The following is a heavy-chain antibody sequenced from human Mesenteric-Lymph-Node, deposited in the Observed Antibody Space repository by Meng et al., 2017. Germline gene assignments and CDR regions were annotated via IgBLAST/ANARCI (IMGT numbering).Heavy chain of an antibody. CDR3: ARGPSRWLQFSFDY. CDR2: IYYSGST. CDR1: CDSFNSPDYY. Sequence: QVQLPEPGPELVKPSQHLSLPGTVSCDSFNSPDYYLSWIRQPPEKGLEWIGYIYYSGSTYYNPSLKSRVSISGDTSNKQLSLKLSSVTAADTAVYYCARGPSRWLQFSFDYWGQGTLVTVSS. J-gene: IGHJ4*02. D-gene: IGHD5-24*01. V-gene: IGHV4-30-4*01.